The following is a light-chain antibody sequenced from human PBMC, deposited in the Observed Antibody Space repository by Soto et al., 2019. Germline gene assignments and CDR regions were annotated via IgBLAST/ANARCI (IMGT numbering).Light chain of an antibody. J-gene: IGLJ3*02. V-gene: IGLV2-8*01. Sequence: QSALTQPPSASGSPGQSVTISCTGTSSDIGGYNDVSWYQHHPGKAPKVMIYEVSNRPSGVPDRFSGSKSGNTASLTVSWLQPEDEADYYCSSYAGSKNLGVFGGGTTLTVL. CDR3: SSYAGSKNLGV. CDR2: EVS. CDR1: SSDIGGYND.